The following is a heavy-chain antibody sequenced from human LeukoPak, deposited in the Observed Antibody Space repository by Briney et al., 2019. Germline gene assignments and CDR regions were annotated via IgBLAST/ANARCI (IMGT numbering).Heavy chain of an antibody. D-gene: IGHD2-2*01. J-gene: IGHJ3*02. CDR3: ARVQLLDAFDI. CDR2: IYHSGST. CDR1: GGSISSSGYS. V-gene: IGHV4-30-2*01. Sequence: SETLSLTCAVSGGSISSSGYSWSWIRQPPGKGLEWIGYIYHSGSTYYNPSLKSRVTISVDKSKNQFSLKLSSVTAADTAVYYCARVQLLDAFDIWGQGTMVTVSS.